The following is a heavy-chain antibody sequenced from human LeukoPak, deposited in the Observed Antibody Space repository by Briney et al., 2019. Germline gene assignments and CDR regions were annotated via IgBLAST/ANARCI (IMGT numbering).Heavy chain of an antibody. CDR1: SGSISNYY. Sequence: PSETLSLTCTVSSGSISNYYWGWIRQPPGKGLECIGTIYHSGSTYYNPSLKSRVTISVDTSKNQFSLRLSSVTAADTAVYYCARSSRSWSTFDNWGQGTLVTVSS. J-gene: IGHJ4*02. V-gene: IGHV4-38-2*02. D-gene: IGHD2-2*01. CDR3: ARSSRSWSTFDN. CDR2: IYHSGST.